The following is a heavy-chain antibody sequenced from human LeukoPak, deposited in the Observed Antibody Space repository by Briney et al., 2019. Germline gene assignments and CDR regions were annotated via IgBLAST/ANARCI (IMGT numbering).Heavy chain of an antibody. J-gene: IGHJ4*02. V-gene: IGHV3-9*01. CDR2: INWNSGSI. Sequence: GWALSLSRAPSGCRFDDYAMHWVQPAPARGLEGVSGINWNSGSIGYADSVKGRFTISRDNAKNSLYLQMNSLRAEDTALYCCAKDTGYDSSGGSFDYWGQGTLVTVSS. CDR1: GCRFDDYA. D-gene: IGHD3-22*01. CDR3: AKDTGYDSSGGSFDY.